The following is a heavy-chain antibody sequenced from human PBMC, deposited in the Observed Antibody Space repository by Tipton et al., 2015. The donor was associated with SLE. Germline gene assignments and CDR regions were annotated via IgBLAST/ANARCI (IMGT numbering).Heavy chain of an antibody. CDR2: VYTSGIT. J-gene: IGHJ6*03. Sequence: TLSLTCTVSGGSLSSGSYRWSWIRQSAGKGLEWIGRVYTSGITNYNPSLKSRVSISVDTSKNQVSLRLTSVTAADTAVYYCAGETRVVTPTDYFYYMDVWGKGTTVTVSS. D-gene: IGHD4-23*01. V-gene: IGHV4-61*02. CDR1: GGSLSSGSYR. CDR3: AGETRVVTPTDYFYYMDV.